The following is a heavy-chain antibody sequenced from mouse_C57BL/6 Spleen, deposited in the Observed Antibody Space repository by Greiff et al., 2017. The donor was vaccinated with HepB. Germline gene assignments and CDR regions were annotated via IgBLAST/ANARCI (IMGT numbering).Heavy chain of an antibody. CDR2: IYPGDGDT. D-gene: IGHD1-1*02. CDR1: GYAFSSSW. Sequence: VKLMESGPELVKPGASVKISCKASGYAFSSSWMNWVKQRPGKGLEWIGRIYPGDGDTNYNGKFKGKATLTADKSSSTAYMQLSSLTSEDSAVYFCARSGLSRGYFDVWGTGTTVTVSS. V-gene: IGHV1-82*01. J-gene: IGHJ1*03. CDR3: ARSGLSRGYFDV.